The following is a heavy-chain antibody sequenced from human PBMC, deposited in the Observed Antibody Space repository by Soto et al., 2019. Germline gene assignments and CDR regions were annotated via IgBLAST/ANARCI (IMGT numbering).Heavy chain of an antibody. D-gene: IGHD3-10*01. V-gene: IGHV3-23*01. J-gene: IGHJ2*01. Sequence: EVQLLESGGGLAQPGGSLRLSCAASGFTFSNHGMTWVRQAPGKGLEWGSSVSADGYTTYYADSVRGRLTISRDNSGDTVYVRMNNLRAEDTALYYCAREASVPSFGEFWFFDLWGRGTQVTVSS. CDR3: AREASVPSFGEFWFFDL. CDR1: GFTFSNHG. CDR2: VSADGYTT.